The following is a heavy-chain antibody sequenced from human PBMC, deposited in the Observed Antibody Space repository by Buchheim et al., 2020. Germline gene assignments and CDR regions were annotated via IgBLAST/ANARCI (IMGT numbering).Heavy chain of an antibody. CDR2: ISGSGGST. CDR3: AKYRDYGSGIYRGDDSDYYYYGMDV. J-gene: IGHJ6*02. V-gene: IGHV3-23*04. CDR1: GFTLSSYA. D-gene: IGHD3-10*01. Sequence: EVQLVESGGGLIQPGGSLRLSCAASGFTLSSYAVNWVRQGPGKGLEWVAGISGSGGSTYYADSVKGRFTISRDNSKNTLYLQMNSLRAEDTAVYYCAKYRDYGSGIYRGDDSDYYYYGMDVWGQGTT.